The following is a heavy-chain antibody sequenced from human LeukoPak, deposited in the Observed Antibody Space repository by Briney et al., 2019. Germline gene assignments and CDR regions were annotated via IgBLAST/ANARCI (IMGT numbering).Heavy chain of an antibody. V-gene: IGHV4-31*03. CDR2: INYRGST. D-gene: IGHD3-22*01. CDR3: ARDHCPSSGYYCRGYDY. CDR1: GGSINSGGYY. J-gene: IGHJ4*02. Sequence: SQTLSLTCTVSGGSINSGGYYWSWLRQHPGKGLEWIGYINYRGSTYYNPSLKSRVTISVDTSKNQFSLKLSSVTAADTAVYYCARDHCPSSGYYCRGYDYWGRGTLDTVSS.